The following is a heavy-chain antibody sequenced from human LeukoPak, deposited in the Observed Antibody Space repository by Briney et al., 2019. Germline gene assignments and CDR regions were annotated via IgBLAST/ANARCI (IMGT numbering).Heavy chain of an antibody. J-gene: IGHJ4*02. CDR2: VYDSGST. V-gene: IGHV4-59*08. CDR3: AASIAVPGIFDY. Sequence: SETLSLTCTVSGGSISSYYWSWIRQPPGKELEWIGYVYDSGSTEYNPSLKSRVTISIDTSKNQFSLNLSSVTAADTAVYYCAASIAVPGIFDYWGQGSLVTVSS. CDR1: GGSISSYY. D-gene: IGHD6-19*01.